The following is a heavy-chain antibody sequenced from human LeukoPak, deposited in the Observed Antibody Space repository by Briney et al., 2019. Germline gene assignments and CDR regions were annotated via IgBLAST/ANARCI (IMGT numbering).Heavy chain of an antibody. Sequence: PSETLSLTCTVSGYSISSGYYWGWIRQPPGKGLEWIGSMYHSGSTYYDPSLKSRVIISVDTSKNQFSLKLSSVTAADTAVYYCARDEFYGEYYYGMDVWGQGTTVTVSS. D-gene: IGHD3-10*01. CDR3: ARDEFYGEYYYGMDV. J-gene: IGHJ6*02. V-gene: IGHV4-38-2*02. CDR1: GYSISSGYY. CDR2: MYHSGST.